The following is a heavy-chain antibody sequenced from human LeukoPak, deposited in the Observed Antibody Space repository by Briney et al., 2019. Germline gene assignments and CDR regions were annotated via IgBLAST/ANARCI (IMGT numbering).Heavy chain of an antibody. CDR2: MNPNSGDT. V-gene: IGHV1-8*02. CDR3: ARGAARPLFWFDP. J-gene: IGHJ5*02. D-gene: IGHD6-6*01. CDR1: GYTFTSYD. Sequence: ASVKVSCKASGYTFTSYDINWVRQATGQGLEWMGWMNPNSGDTGYAQKFQGRVTMTRDMSTSTVYMELSSLRSEDTAVYYCARGAARPLFWFDPWGQGTLVTVSS.